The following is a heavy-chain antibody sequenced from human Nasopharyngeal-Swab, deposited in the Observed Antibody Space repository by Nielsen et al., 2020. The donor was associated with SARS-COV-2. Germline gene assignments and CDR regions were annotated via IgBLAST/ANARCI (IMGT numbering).Heavy chain of an antibody. CDR1: GFTFSSYG. D-gene: IGHD4-17*01. CDR2: ISSSSTYI. CDR3: ARMGPPLATVTTGDY. Sequence: GGSLRLSCVASGFTFSSYGMNWVRQAPGKGLEWVSSISSSSTYIYYADSVKGRFTISRDNAQNSLYLQMSSLRAEDPAVYYCARMGPPLATVTTGDYWGQGTLVTVSS. J-gene: IGHJ4*02. V-gene: IGHV3-21*01.